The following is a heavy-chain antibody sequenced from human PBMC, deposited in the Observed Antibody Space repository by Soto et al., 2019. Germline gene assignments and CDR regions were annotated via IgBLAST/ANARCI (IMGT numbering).Heavy chain of an antibody. J-gene: IGHJ4*02. V-gene: IGHV4-59*01. CDR1: GGSISSYY. CDR2: IYYSGST. D-gene: IGHD1-26*01. CDR3: ARDHSGSYLPFFDY. Sequence: SETLSLTCTVSGGSISSYYWSWIRQPPGKGLEWIGYIYYSGSTNYNPSLKSRVTISVDTSASTAYMELSSLKSEDTAMYYCARDHSGSYLPFFDYWGQATLVTVSS.